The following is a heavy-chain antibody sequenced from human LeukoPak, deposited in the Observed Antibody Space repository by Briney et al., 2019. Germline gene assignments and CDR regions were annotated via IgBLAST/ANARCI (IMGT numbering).Heavy chain of an antibody. J-gene: IGHJ4*02. CDR3: ATGRSITIFGVVLDSTTY. CDR2: FDPEDGET. Sequence: GASVKVSCKASGYTFTGYYMHWVRQAPGKGLEWMGGFDPEDGETIYAQKFQGRVTMTEDTSTDTAYMELSSLRSEDTAVYYCATGRSITIFGVVLDSTTYWGQGTLVTVSS. V-gene: IGHV1-24*01. CDR1: GYTFTGYY. D-gene: IGHD3-3*01.